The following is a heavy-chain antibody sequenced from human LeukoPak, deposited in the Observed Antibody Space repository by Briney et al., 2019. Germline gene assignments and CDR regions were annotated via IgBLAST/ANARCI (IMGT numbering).Heavy chain of an antibody. J-gene: IGHJ4*02. CDR1: GYTFSGYF. CDR3: ARFSGSSNFDY. Sequence: GASVKVSCRASGYTFSGYFMHWVRQAPGRGLEWMGWIYPNSGGTKYAQKFQGRVTMTRDTSISTIYMELSSLRSDDTAVYYCARFSGSSNFDYWGQGTLVTVPS. CDR2: IYPNSGGT. V-gene: IGHV1-2*02. D-gene: IGHD1-26*01.